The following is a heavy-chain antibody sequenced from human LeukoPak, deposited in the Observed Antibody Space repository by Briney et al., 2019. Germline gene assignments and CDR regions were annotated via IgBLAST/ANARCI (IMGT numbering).Heavy chain of an antibody. V-gene: IGHV4-39*01. Sequence: PPETLSLTCTVSGGSISSIGYYWGWIRRPPEKGLEGIGSMYYSGATYYNPSLKSRVTISVDTSKNQFSLKLSSVSAADTAVYYCARHRGNSYGPIDYWGQGTLVTVSS. CDR3: ARHRGNSYGPIDY. CDR1: GGSISSIGYY. D-gene: IGHD5-18*01. J-gene: IGHJ4*02. CDR2: MYYSGAT.